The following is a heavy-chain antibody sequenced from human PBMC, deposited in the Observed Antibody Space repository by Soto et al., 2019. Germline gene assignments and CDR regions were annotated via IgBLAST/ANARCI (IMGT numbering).Heavy chain of an antibody. Sequence: QVQLVESGGGVVQPGRSLRLSCAAAGFTFSTYGIHWVRQAPGKGLEWVAVIWHDGSNKYYADSVKGRFTISRDNSKNTLYLEMNSVSAEDTAVYYCARAVGPFDYWGQGTLVTVSS. CDR2: IWHDGSNK. D-gene: IGHD1-26*01. J-gene: IGHJ4*02. V-gene: IGHV3-33*01. CDR1: GFTFSTYG. CDR3: ARAVGPFDY.